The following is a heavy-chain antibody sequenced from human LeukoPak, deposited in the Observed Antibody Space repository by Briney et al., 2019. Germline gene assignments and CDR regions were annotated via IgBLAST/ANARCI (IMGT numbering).Heavy chain of an antibody. CDR1: EFTFGSFS. Sequence: GGSLRLSCAASEFTFGSFSMTWVRQAPGKGLEWVSTISGSGHSTYYADSVKGRFTISRDNSKNTLYLQMNSLRAEDTAVYYCATPRSGNYFDSWGQGTLVTVSS. V-gene: IGHV3-23*01. CDR3: ATPRSGNYFDS. D-gene: IGHD3-10*01. CDR2: ISGSGHST. J-gene: IGHJ4*02.